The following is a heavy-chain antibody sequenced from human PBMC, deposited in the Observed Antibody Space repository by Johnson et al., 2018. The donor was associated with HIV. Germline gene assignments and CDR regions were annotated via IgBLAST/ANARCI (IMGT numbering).Heavy chain of an antibody. CDR3: AKDQYCTGGVCYSGAFDI. D-gene: IGHD2-8*02. Sequence: VQLVESGGGLVQPGRSLRLSCTASGFTFSNAWMTWVRQAPGKGLEWVGRIKSKTDGGTTDYAAPVKGRFTISRDDSKNTLYLQMNSLRAEDTAVYYCAKDQYCTGGVCYSGAFDIWGQGTMVTVSS. J-gene: IGHJ3*02. CDR2: IKSKTDGGTT. V-gene: IGHV3-15*01. CDR1: GFTFSNAW.